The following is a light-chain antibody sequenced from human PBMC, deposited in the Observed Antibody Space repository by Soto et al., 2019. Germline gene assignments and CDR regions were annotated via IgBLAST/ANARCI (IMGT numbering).Light chain of an antibody. J-gene: IGKJ4*01. V-gene: IGKV3-11*01. CDR3: QQRSDWPLT. CDR1: RSVSNY. Sequence: DIVLTQSPATLSLSPGERATLSCRASRSVSNYLAWYQQRPGQAPSLLIYDVSNRATGIPARFSGSGSGTDFTLTISSLEPEDFAVYYCQQRSDWPLTFGGGTKVDIK. CDR2: DVS.